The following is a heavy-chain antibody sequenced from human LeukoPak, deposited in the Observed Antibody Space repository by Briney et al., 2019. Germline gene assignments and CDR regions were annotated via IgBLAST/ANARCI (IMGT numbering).Heavy chain of an antibody. CDR3: ARSVVTLYWYFDL. CDR1: GGSISGYY. V-gene: IGHV4-59*01. Sequence: SETLSLTCTVSGGSISGYYYNWIRQPPGKGLEWIGYIYYSGSTNYNPSLNSRVTISLDTSKNQFSLKLSSVTTADTAVYYCARSVVTLYWYFDLWGRGTLVTVSS. J-gene: IGHJ2*01. CDR2: IYYSGST. D-gene: IGHD4-23*01.